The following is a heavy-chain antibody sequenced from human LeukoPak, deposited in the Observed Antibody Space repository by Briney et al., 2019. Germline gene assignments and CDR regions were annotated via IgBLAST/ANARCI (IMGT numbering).Heavy chain of an antibody. CDR1: GFTFSSYA. V-gene: IGHV3-23*01. D-gene: IGHD2-2*01. CDR2: ISGSGGST. CDR3: AKDGVYCSSTSCYLPN. Sequence: GGSLRLSCAASGFTFSSYAMSWVRQAPGKGLEWVSAISGSGGSTYYADSVKGRFTISRDNSKNTLYLQMNSLRAEDTAVYYCAKDGVYCSSTSCYLPNWGQGTPVTVSS. J-gene: IGHJ4*02.